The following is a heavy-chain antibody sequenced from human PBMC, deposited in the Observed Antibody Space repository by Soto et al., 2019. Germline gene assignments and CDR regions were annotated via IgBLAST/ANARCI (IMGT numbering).Heavy chain of an antibody. D-gene: IGHD6-13*01. Sequence: QTGGSLRLSCAASGFTFSSYGMHWVRQAPGKGLEWVAVIWYDGSNKYYADSVKGRFTISRDNSKSTLYLQMNSLRAEDTAVYYCARKYSSSWYRSYYYGMDVWGQGTTVTVSS. CDR3: ARKYSSSWYRSYYYGMDV. V-gene: IGHV3-33*01. CDR1: GFTFSSYG. J-gene: IGHJ6*02. CDR2: IWYDGSNK.